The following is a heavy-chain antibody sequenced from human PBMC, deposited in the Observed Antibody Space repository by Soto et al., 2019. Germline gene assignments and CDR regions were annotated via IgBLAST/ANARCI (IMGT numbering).Heavy chain of an antibody. Sequence: GESLKISRKGSGYSFINYWIGWVRQMPGKGLEWMGIIYPGDSDTRYSPSFQGQVTISADKSISTAYLQWSSLKASDTAMYYCARLSSYSSNYWYFDLWGRGTLVTVSS. D-gene: IGHD6-19*01. CDR2: IYPGDSDT. V-gene: IGHV5-51*01. CDR3: ARLSSYSSNYWYFDL. CDR1: GYSFINYW. J-gene: IGHJ2*01.